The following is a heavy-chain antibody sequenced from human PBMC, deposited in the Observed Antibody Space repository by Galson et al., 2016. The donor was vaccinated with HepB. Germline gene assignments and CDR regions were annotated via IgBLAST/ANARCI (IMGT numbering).Heavy chain of an antibody. CDR2: LAYDGSNK. CDR3: ATSGRYYGVDHVDY. CDR1: GFTFSSYG. J-gene: IGHJ4*02. D-gene: IGHD4-17*01. Sequence: SLRLSCAASGFTFSSYGMHWVRQAPGKGLEWVAVLAYDGSNKYYADSVKGRFTISRDNSKNTLFMQLNSMRAEDTAVYYCATSGRYYGVDHVDYWGQGTLVTVSS. V-gene: IGHV3-30*03.